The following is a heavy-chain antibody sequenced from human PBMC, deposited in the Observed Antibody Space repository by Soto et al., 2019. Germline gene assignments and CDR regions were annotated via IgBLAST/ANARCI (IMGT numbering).Heavy chain of an antibody. Sequence: GESLKISCKGSGYSFTSYWIGWVRQMPGKGLEWMGIIYPGDSDTRYSPSFQGQVTISADKSISTAYLQWSSLKASDTAMYYCASSFVYDFWSGSRPYYYYYGMDVWGQGTTVTVSS. D-gene: IGHD3-3*01. J-gene: IGHJ6*02. CDR2: IYPGDSDT. CDR1: GYSFTSYW. CDR3: ASSFVYDFWSGSRPYYYYYGMDV. V-gene: IGHV5-51*01.